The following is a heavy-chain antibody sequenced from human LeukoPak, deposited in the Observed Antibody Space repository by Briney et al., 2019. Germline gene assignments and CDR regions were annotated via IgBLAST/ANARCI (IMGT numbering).Heavy chain of an antibody. J-gene: IGHJ5*02. CDR3: ARPYYYDSRIDP. V-gene: IGHV4-30-4*01. D-gene: IGHD3-22*01. CDR2: MYYSGST. CDR1: GGSISSGDYY. Sequence: SETLSLTCTVSGGSISSGDYYWSWIRQPPGKGLEWIAYMYYSGSTYYNPSLKSRVTMSADTSKNQLSLELSSVTAADTAVYYCARPYYYDSRIDPWGQGILVTVSS.